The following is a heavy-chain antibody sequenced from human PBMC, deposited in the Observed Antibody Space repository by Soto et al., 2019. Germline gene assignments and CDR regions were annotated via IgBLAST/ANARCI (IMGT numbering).Heavy chain of an antibody. J-gene: IGHJ4*02. CDR1: GFSISSGFY. CDR3: ARGPGGSYVKAY. V-gene: IGHV4-38-2*01. D-gene: IGHD1-26*01. CDR2: IFHSGST. Sequence: SETLSLTCAVSGFSISSGFYWGWIRQPPGKGLEWIGSIFHSGSTYYNPSLKSRLTISIDTSKNQFSLKLSSVTAAYTAVYYCARGPGGSYVKAYWGQGTLVTVSS.